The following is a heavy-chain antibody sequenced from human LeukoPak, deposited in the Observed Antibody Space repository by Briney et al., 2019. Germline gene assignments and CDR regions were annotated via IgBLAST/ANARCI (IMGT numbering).Heavy chain of an antibody. V-gene: IGHV3-48*01. Sequence: GGSLRLSCAASGFTFSRYAMSWVRQAPGKGLEWVSYISSSSSTIYYADSVKGRFTISRDNAKNSLYLQMNSLRAEDTAVYYCARGPTGTTGYWGQGTLVTVSS. CDR1: GFTFSRYA. J-gene: IGHJ4*02. D-gene: IGHD1-7*01. CDR3: ARGPTGTTGY. CDR2: ISSSSSTI.